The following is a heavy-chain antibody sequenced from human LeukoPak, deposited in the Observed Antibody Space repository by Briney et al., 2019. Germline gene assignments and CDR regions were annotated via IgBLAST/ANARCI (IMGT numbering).Heavy chain of an antibody. CDR3: ARLNYYTLSGYYFDY. CDR1: GGSIRSRTYY. V-gene: IGHV4-39*01. Sequence: SETLSLICTVSGGSIRSRTYYWGWIRQPPGKGLEWVGSIYYSGTTYYNPSLKSRVSISVDTSKNQLSLKLSSVTAADTAVYYCARLNYYTLSGYYFDYCGQGTLVTVSS. CDR2: IYYSGTT. D-gene: IGHD3-22*01. J-gene: IGHJ4*02.